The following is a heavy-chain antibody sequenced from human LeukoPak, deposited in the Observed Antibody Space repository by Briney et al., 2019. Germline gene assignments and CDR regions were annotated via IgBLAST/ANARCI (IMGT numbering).Heavy chain of an antibody. CDR2: IYSGGGT. J-gene: IGHJ4*02. V-gene: IGHV3-66*02. D-gene: IGHD6-13*01. Sequence: PGGSLRLSCAASGLTVSNNYMSWVRQAPGRGLEWVSIIYSGGGTFYADSVQVRFTISRDNSKNTLYLQMNSMRVEDTAVYYCARESSSWYNFDYWGQGTLVTVSS. CDR1: GLTVSNNY. CDR3: ARESSSWYNFDY.